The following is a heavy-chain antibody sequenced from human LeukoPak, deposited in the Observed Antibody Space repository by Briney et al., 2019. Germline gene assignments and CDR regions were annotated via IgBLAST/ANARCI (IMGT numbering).Heavy chain of an antibody. D-gene: IGHD3-9*01. J-gene: IGHJ4*02. CDR1: GGSFTGYY. V-gene: IGHV4-34*01. CDR3: ARGPDTDEYYFDY. Sequence: MTSETLSLTCAVYGGSFTGYYWRWIRQPPGQGLEWIGEINHSGSTKYNSSLKSRVTISVDTSTNQFFLRLTSVTAADTAVYYCARGPDTDEYYFDYWGQGTLVTVSS. CDR2: INHSGST.